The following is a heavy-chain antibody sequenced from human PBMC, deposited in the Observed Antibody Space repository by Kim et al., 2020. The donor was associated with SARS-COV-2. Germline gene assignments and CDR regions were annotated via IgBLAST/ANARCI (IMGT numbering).Heavy chain of an antibody. D-gene: IGHD6-13*01. V-gene: IGHV3-30*04. CDR1: GFIFSSYA. CDR3: ARGPGSSSWFGRNYYYGMDV. CDR2: ISYDGSNK. J-gene: IGHJ6*02. Sequence: GGSLRLSCAASGFIFSSYAMHWVRQAPGKGLEWVAVISYDGSNKYYADSVKGRFTISRDNSKNTLYLQMNSLRVEDTAVYSCARGPGSSSWFGRNYYYGMDVWGQGTTVTVSS.